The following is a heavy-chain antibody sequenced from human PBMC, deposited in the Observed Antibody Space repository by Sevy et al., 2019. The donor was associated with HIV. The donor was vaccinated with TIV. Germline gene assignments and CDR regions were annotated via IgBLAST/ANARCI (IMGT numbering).Heavy chain of an antibody. D-gene: IGHD3-22*01. J-gene: IGHJ4*02. Sequence: ASVKVSCKASGGSLSNYGMNWVRQAPGQGLEWTGGIIPRVGLTNYAQKFQDRVTITADESTSTVYIEVRRLTSEDTGVYYCARGPMIGYFDYWGQGTLVTVSS. V-gene: IGHV1-69*10. CDR2: IIPRVGLT. CDR3: ARGPMIGYFDY. CDR1: GGSLSNYG.